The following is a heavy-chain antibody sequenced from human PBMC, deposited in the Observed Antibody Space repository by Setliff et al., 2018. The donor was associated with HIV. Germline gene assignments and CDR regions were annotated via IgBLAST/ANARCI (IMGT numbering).Heavy chain of an antibody. V-gene: IGHV4-39*07. CDR3: ASTGGYSYGFFDS. J-gene: IGHJ4*02. D-gene: IGHD5-18*01. CDR1: GGSISSSNYY. CDR2: IYYSGST. Sequence: LSLTCTVSGGSISSSNYYWGWIRQPPGKGLEWIGSIYYSGSTYYNPSRKRRVTISVDTSKNQFSLKLSSVTAADTAVYYCASTGGYSYGFFDSWGQGALVTVSS.